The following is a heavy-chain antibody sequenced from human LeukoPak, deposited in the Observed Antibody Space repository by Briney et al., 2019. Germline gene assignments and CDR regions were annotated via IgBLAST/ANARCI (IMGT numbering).Heavy chain of an antibody. V-gene: IGHV3-33*06. CDR2: IWYDGSNK. Sequence: GGSLRLSCAASGFTFSSYGMHWVRQAPGKGLEWVAVIWYDGSNKYYADSVKGRFTISRDNSKNTLYLQMNSLRAEDTAVYYCAKDHAHCSSTSCSLYYYYYHMGVWGKRTTVTVSS. CDR1: GFTFSSYG. D-gene: IGHD2-2*01. CDR3: AKDHAHCSSTSCSLYYYYYHMGV. J-gene: IGHJ6*03.